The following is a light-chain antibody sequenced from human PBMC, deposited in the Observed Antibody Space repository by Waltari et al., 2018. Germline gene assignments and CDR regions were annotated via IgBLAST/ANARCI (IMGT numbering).Light chain of an antibody. J-gene: IGKJ4*01. CDR3: QQRSRWPLT. Sequence: EIVLTQSPVTLSVSPGERVTLSCRASQSIDFQLAWYQQRPGQAPRLVISDASYRATGIPARFSGRVSGTDFTLTISSLEPEDIATYYCQQRSRWPLTFGGGTKVEF. V-gene: IGKV3-11*01. CDR1: QSIDFQ. CDR2: DAS.